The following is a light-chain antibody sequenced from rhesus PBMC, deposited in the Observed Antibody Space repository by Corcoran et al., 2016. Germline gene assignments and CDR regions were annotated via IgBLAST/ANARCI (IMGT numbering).Light chain of an antibody. CDR2: KGS. Sequence: DIQMTQSPSSLSASVGDTVTITCRTSQGISSWLAWYQQKSGKAPKLLIYKGSSLQSGVPSRFSGSGSGTDFTLTISSLQSEYFATYYCQQYSSRLAFGGGTKVEVK. CDR1: QGISSW. V-gene: IGKV1-22*01. CDR3: QQYSSRLA. J-gene: IGKJ4*01.